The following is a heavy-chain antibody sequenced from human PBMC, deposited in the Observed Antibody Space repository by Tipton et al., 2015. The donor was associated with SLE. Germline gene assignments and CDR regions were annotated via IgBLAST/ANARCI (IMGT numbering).Heavy chain of an antibody. V-gene: IGHV3-66*02. J-gene: IGHJ4*02. CDR2: IYSGGST. CDR3: AKSTLRNDYFDH. Sequence: SLRLSCAASGFTFSSYAMSWVRQAPGKGLEWVSVIYSGGSTYYADSVKGRFTISRHNSKNTLYLQMNSLRPEDTAVYYCAKSTLRNDYFDHWGQGTLVTVSS. CDR1: GFTFSSYA. D-gene: IGHD5-12*01.